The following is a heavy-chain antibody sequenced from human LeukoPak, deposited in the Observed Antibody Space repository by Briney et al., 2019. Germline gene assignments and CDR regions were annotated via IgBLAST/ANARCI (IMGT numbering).Heavy chain of an antibody. J-gene: IGHJ4*02. D-gene: IGHD3-16*02. CDR1: GFTFSSYS. CDR2: ISSSSSTI. V-gene: IGHV3-48*01. CDR3: ARTPYDYVWGSYRPLFDY. Sequence: GGSLRLSCAASGFTFSSYSMNWVRQAPGKGLEWVSYISSSSSTIYYADSVKGRFTISRDNAKNSLYLQMNSLRAEDTAVYYCARTPYDYVWGSYRPLFDYWGQGTLVTISS.